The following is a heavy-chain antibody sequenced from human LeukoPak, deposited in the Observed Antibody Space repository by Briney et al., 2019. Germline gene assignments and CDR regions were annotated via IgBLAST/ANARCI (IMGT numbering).Heavy chain of an antibody. D-gene: IGHD2-2*01. CDR3: ARWTEGHLGYCSSTSCSNFDY. Sequence: SQTLSLTCTVSGGSISSGGYYWSWIRQHPGKGLEWIGYIYYSGSTYYNPSLKSRVTISVDTSKNQFSLKLSSVTAADTAVYYSARWTEGHLGYCSSTSCSNFDYWGQGTLVTVSS. CDR1: GGSISSGGYY. V-gene: IGHV4-31*03. J-gene: IGHJ4*02. CDR2: IYYSGST.